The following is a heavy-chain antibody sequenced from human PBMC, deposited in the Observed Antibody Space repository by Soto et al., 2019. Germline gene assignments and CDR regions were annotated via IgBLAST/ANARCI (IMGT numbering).Heavy chain of an antibody. CDR3: ARTYGSVWCEALDI. J-gene: IGHJ3*02. Sequence: EVQLVESGGGLVQTWGSLRLSCAASGFTFSSYWISWVRQAPGKGLEWVANIKQDGSEKYYVVSVKGRFTISRDNAKHSLYLQRNSLGAEGTDVNSCARTYGSVWCEALDIWGQGTMVTVSS. CDR1: GFTFSSYW. D-gene: IGHD6-19*01. V-gene: IGHV3-7*03. CDR2: IKQDGSEK.